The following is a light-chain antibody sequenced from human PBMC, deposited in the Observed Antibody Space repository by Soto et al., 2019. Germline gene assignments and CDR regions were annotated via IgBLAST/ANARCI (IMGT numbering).Light chain of an antibody. CDR1: QSLSISY. V-gene: IGKV3-20*01. J-gene: IGKJ5*01. Sequence: IVLRQSPVTLSLSPGERATLSCRASQSLSISYFAWYHHKPGQGPTLLIYGAFTRATGIPDRFSGSGSGTDFTLTISRLEPEDFAVYYCQQHETLITFGQGTRLENK. CDR2: GAF. CDR3: QQHETLIT.